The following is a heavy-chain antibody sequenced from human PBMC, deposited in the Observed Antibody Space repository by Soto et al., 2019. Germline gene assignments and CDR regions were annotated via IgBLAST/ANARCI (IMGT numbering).Heavy chain of an antibody. J-gene: IGHJ5*02. CDR3: ARLLWSRGDWFDP. D-gene: IGHD3-10*01. CDR2: IYSSGSA. V-gene: IGHV4-59*01. Sequence: SETLSLTCTASGDSMSTYYWNWIRQPPGKGLEWIGYIYSSGSANYNPSIKSRVDISIDTSKKQLSLKLTSVTAADTAVYYCARLLWSRGDWFDPWGQGTLVTVS. CDR1: GDSMSTYY.